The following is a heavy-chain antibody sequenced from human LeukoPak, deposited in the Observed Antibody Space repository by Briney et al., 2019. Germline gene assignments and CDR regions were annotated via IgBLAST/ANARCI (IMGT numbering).Heavy chain of an antibody. CDR1: GGSFSGYN. V-gene: IGHV4-34*01. D-gene: IGHD3-10*01. CDR2: INHSGST. J-gene: IGHJ4*02. Sequence: SETLSLTCAVSGGSFSGYNWGWIRQPPGKGLEWIGEINHSGSTNYNPSPKSRVTISVDKSKNKSSLKLSNVTAADTAVYYCARGPDYYGSGSYYKRKGYFDYWGQGTLVTVSS. CDR3: ARGPDYYGSGSYYKRKGYFDY.